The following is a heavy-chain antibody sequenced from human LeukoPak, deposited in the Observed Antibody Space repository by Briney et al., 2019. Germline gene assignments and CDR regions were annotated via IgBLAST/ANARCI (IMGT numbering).Heavy chain of an antibody. J-gene: IGHJ4*02. CDR1: GFTFSGYA. CDR2: ISGSGGST. Sequence: GGSLRLSCAASGFTFSGYAMSWVRQAPGKGLEWVSGISGSGGSTYYADSVKGRFTISRDNSKNTLYLQMNNLRAEDTAVYYCAKDPYRNSWGTFDYWGQGTLVTVSS. CDR3: AKDPYRNSWGTFDY. D-gene: IGHD6-13*01. V-gene: IGHV3-23*01.